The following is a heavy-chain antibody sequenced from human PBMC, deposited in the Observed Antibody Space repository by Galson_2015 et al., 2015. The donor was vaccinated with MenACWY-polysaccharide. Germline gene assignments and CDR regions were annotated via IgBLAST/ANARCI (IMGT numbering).Heavy chain of an antibody. CDR2: ISSSSLNI. J-gene: IGHJ4*02. Sequence: SLRLSCAASGFTFSTYRMNWVRQAPGKGLEWVSSISSSSLNIYYADSVKGRFTISRDNAKSSLYLQLNSLSAEDTAVYYYVRGHGSDCWGQGTVVTVSS. CDR1: GFTFSTYR. V-gene: IGHV3-21*06. D-gene: IGHD2-15*01. CDR3: VRGHGSDC.